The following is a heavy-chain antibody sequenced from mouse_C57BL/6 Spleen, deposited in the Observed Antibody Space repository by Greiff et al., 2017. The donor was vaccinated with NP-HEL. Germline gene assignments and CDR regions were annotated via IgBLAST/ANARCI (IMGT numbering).Heavy chain of an antibody. J-gene: IGHJ2*01. CDR3: ARRAGKYYFDY. D-gene: IGHD3-3*01. CDR1: GYSITSGYD. V-gene: IGHV3-1*01. Sequence: EVQGVESGPGMVKPSQSLSLTCTVTGYSITSGYDWHWIRHFPGNKLEWMGYISYSGSTNYNPSLKSRIPITHDTSKNHFFLKLNSVTTEDTATYYCARRAGKYYFDYWGQGTTLTVSS. CDR2: ISYSGST.